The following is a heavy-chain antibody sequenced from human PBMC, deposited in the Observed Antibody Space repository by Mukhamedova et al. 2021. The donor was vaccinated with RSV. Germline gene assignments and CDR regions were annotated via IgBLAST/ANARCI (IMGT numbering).Heavy chain of an antibody. D-gene: IGHD1-26*01. V-gene: IGHV1-69*01. CDR2: IIPIFGTA. Sequence: GGIIPIFGTANYAQKFQGRVTITADESTSTAYMELSSLRSEDTAVYYCTRTRVFSGSYYKYYYYMEVWGKGNTVTVSS. CDR3: TRTRVFSGSYYKYYYYMEV. J-gene: IGHJ6*03.